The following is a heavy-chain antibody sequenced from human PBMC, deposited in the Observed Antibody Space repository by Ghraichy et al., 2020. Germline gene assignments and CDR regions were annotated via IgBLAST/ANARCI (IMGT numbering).Heavy chain of an antibody. CDR3: ARDILFRYLCSSEDRGMDV. D-gene: IGHD6-6*01. J-gene: IGHJ6*04. CDR2: ISYSEST. CDR1: GVSVSDYY. Sequence: SETLSLTCTVSGVSVSDYYWSWIRQTPGKGLEWMGYISYSESTSYNPSLKSRLTMSLDTSKRQISLRLSSVTAADTAVYYCARDILFRYLCSSEDRGMDVWSEGTTVTVSS. V-gene: IGHV4-59*02.